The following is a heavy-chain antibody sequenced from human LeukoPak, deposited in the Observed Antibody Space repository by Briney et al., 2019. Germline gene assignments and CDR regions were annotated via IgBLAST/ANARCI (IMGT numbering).Heavy chain of an antibody. J-gene: IGHJ4*02. CDR2: IYYTGST. V-gene: IGHV4-59*03. CDR3: AGRYSYGYVGY. CDR1: GGSISSYY. Sequence: PSETLSLTCTVSGGSISSYYWSWIRQSPGKGLEWIGYIYYTGSTNYNPSLTSRVTLSVDTSKNQFSLKLSSVTAADTAMYYCAGRYSYGYVGYWGQGTLVTVSS. D-gene: IGHD5-18*01.